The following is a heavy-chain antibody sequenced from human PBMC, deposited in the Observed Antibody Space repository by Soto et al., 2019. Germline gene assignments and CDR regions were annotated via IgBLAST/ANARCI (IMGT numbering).Heavy chain of an antibody. CDR1: GGSISSYY. Sequence: PSETLSLTCTVSGGSISSYYWSWIRQPPGKGLEWIGYIYYSGSTNYNPSLKSRVTISVDTSKNQFSLKLSSVTAADTAVYYCARVYRPIVGYNWFDPWGQGTLVTVSS. CDR2: IYYSGST. V-gene: IGHV4-59*01. CDR3: ARVYRPIVGYNWFDP. J-gene: IGHJ5*02. D-gene: IGHD1-26*01.